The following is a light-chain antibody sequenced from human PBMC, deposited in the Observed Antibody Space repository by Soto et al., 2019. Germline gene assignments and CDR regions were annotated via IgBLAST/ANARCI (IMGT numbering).Light chain of an antibody. CDR2: SAS. Sequence: DIQMTQSPSSLSASVGDRVTITCRASQDISVYLAWYQQKPGKVPKLLIYSASTLRSGVPSRFSGSGSGTDFTLTISSLQPEDVATYYCQKFNTAPLTFGQGTRLEI. J-gene: IGKJ5*01. CDR3: QKFNTAPLT. CDR1: QDISVY. V-gene: IGKV1-27*01.